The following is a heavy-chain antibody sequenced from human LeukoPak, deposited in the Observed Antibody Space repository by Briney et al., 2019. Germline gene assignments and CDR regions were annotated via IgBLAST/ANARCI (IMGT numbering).Heavy chain of an antibody. CDR2: INPNSGGT. Sequence: ASVKVSCKASGYTFTGYYMHWVRQAPGQGLEWMGWINPNSGGTNYAQKFQGWVTMTRDTSISTAYMELSRLRSDDTAVYYCAREGGYGSGRGNWFDPWGQGTLVTVSS. J-gene: IGHJ5*02. D-gene: IGHD3-10*01. CDR3: AREGGYGSGRGNWFDP. V-gene: IGHV1-2*04. CDR1: GYTFTGYY.